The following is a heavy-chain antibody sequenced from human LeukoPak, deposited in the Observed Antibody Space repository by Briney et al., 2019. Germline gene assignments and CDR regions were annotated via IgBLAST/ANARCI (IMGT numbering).Heavy chain of an antibody. CDR3: ARDYSASGSLDY. CDR1: GYPFVNNW. Sequence: GGSLRLSCAASGYPFVNNWMTWVRQAPGKGLEWVANIKQDGTDKHYGDSVRGRFTISRDNAETSLYLQLNSLRAEDTAVYYCARDYSASGSLDYWGKGTLVTVSS. CDR2: IKQDGTDK. D-gene: IGHD3-10*01. J-gene: IGHJ4*02. V-gene: IGHV3-7*04.